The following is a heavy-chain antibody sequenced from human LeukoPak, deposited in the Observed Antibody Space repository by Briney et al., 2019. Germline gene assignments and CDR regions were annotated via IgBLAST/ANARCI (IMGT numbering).Heavy chain of an antibody. V-gene: IGHV3-30*18. CDR1: GFTFSSYG. CDR3: AKGVTDYYGSGSYSYYYYYMDV. J-gene: IGHJ6*03. D-gene: IGHD3-10*01. CDR2: ISYDGSNK. Sequence: PGGSLRLSCAASGFTFSSYGMHWVRQAPGKGLEWVAVISYDGSNKYYADSVKGRFTISRDKSKNTLYLQMNSLRAEDTAVYYCAKGVTDYYGSGSYSYYYYYMDVWGKGTTVTVSS.